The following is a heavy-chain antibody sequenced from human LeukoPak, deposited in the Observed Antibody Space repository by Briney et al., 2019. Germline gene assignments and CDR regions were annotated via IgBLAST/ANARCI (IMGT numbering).Heavy chain of an antibody. CDR1: GGSISSYY. Sequence: PSETLSLTCTVSGGSISSYYWSWIRQPPGKGLEWIGYIYYSGSTNYNPSLKSRVTISVDTSKNQFSLKLSSVTAADTAVYYCARHTAPLGVTTPVNWFDPWGQGTLVTVSS. J-gene: IGHJ5*02. V-gene: IGHV4-59*08. CDR2: IYYSGST. D-gene: IGHD4-17*01. CDR3: ARHTAPLGVTTPVNWFDP.